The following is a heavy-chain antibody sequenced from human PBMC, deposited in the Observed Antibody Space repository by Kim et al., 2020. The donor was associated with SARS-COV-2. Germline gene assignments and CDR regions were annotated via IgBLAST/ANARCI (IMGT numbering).Heavy chain of an antibody. CDR3: ARDKYYDSSGISHFDY. J-gene: IGHJ4*02. CDR2: ISSSSSTI. D-gene: IGHD3-22*01. V-gene: IGHV3-48*02. Sequence: GGSLRLSCAASGFTFSSYSMNWVRQAPGKGLEWVSYISSSSSTIYYADSVKGRFTISRDNAKNSLYLQMNSLRDEDTAVYYCARDKYYDSSGISHFDYWGQGTLVTVSS. CDR1: GFTFSSYS.